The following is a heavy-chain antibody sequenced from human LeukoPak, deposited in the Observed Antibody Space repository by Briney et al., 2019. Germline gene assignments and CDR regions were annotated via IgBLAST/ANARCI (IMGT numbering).Heavy chain of an antibody. CDR3: ARTSFGDYAYDY. D-gene: IGHD4-17*01. V-gene: IGHV1-2*06. CDR2: INGNSGGT. J-gene: IGHJ4*02. CDR1: GCTFIGYY. Sequence: GASVKVSCKASGCTFIGYYMHWVRQAPGQGLEWMGRINGNSGGTNYAQRFQGRVTMTRDTSISTAYMELSRLRSDDTAVYYCARTSFGDYAYDYWGQGTLVTVSS.